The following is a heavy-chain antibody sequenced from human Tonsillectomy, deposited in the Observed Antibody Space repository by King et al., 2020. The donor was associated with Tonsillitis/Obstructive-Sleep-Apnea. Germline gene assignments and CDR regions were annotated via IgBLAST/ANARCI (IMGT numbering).Heavy chain of an antibody. Sequence: VTLKESGPTLVKPTQTLTLTCTFSGFSLSTSGVGVGWIRQPPGKALEWLTLIYWDDDNRYSPSLKSRLTSTKGTSKNQVVLTMTNMDPVDTATYYCAHRLHYTLGLWGQGTLVTVSS. CDR1: GFSLSTSGVG. D-gene: IGHD2-2*02. J-gene: IGHJ4*02. CDR3: AHRLHYTLGL. V-gene: IGHV2-5*02. CDR2: IYWDDDN.